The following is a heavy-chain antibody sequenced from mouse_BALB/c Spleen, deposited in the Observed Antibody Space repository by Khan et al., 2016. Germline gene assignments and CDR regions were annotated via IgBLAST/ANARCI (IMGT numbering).Heavy chain of an antibody. CDR1: GYSFTGYY. CDR2: VNPNNGGT. Sequence: VQLQQSGPDLVKPGASVNISCKASGYSFTGYYMHWVKESHGKSLEWIGRVNPNNGGTSYNQKFKGKAIFTVDKSSSIAYMELRSLTSEDSAVYYCARMGGHYVGWGQGTTLTVYS. J-gene: IGHJ2*01. CDR3: ARMGGHYVG. D-gene: IGHD1-1*01. V-gene: IGHV1-26*01.